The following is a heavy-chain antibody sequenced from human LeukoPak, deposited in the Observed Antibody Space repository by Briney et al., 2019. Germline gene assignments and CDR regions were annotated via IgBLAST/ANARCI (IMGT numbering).Heavy chain of an antibody. V-gene: IGHV3-23*01. CDR2: ISGSGGST. Sequence: GGSLRLSCTTSGFNFRAYWMSWVRQAPGKGLEWVSAISGSGGSTYYADSVKGRFTISRDNSKNTLYLQMNSLRAEDTAVHYCAKDRGGYFQHWGQGTLVTVSS. J-gene: IGHJ1*01. CDR3: AKDRGGYFQH. D-gene: IGHD3-10*01. CDR1: GFNFRAYW.